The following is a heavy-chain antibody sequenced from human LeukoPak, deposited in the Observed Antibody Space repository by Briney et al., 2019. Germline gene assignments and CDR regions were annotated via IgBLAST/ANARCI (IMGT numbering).Heavy chain of an antibody. CDR1: GGSISSYY. CDR2: IYYTGSS. J-gene: IGHJ5*02. D-gene: IGHD3-9*01. CDR3: ARHDPPTLLVTGWFDP. V-gene: IGHV4-59*08. Sequence: SETLSLTCTVSGGSISSYYWSWIRQPPGKGLEWIGNIYYTGSSNYNPSLKTRVIISVDTSKNQFSLKLNSVTAADTAVYYCARHDPPTLLVTGWFDPWGQGTLVTVSS.